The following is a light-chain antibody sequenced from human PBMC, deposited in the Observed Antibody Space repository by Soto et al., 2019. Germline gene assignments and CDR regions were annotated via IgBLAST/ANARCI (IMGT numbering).Light chain of an antibody. J-gene: IGLJ2*01. CDR3: NSYTSSSTLVL. CDR1: SSDIGAHNY. CDR2: DVS. V-gene: IGLV2-14*01. Sequence: QSALTQPASVSGSPGQSITISCTGTSSDIGAHNYVSWYQQHPGKAPKLMIYDVSDRPSGVSNRFSGSKSGNTASLTISGLQAEDEADYYCNSYTSSSTLVLFGGGTKLTVL.